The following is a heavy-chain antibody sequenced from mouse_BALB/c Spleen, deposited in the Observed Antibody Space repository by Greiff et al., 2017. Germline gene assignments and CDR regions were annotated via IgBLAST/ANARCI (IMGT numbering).Heavy chain of an antibody. Sequence: EVKLMESGGGLVQPGGSRKLSCAASGFTFSSFGMHWVRQAPEKGLEWVAYISSGSSTIYYADTVKGRFTISRDNPKNTLFLQMTSLRSEDTAMYYCARPFYGSSFYFDYWGQCTTLTVSS. J-gene: IGHJ2*01. CDR3: ARPFYGSSFYFDY. V-gene: IGHV5-17*02. CDR1: GFTFSSFG. D-gene: IGHD1-1*01. CDR2: ISSGSSTI.